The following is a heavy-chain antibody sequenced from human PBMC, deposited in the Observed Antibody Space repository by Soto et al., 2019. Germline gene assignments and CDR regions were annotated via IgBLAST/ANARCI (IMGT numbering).Heavy chain of an antibody. J-gene: IGHJ4*02. CDR1: GGTFRSYA. CDR2: IIPIFGTA. V-gene: IGHV1-69*13. D-gene: IGHD2-15*01. Sequence: SVTVACKASGGTFRSYAISWVRQAPGQGLEWMGGIIPIFGTANYAQKFQGRVTITADESTSTAYMELSSLRSEDTAVYYCAYNYCSGGSGYVVYWGQGTLVTVS. CDR3: AYNYCSGGSGYVVY.